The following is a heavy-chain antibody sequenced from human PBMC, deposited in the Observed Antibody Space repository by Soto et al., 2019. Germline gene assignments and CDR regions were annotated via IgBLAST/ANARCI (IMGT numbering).Heavy chain of an antibody. Sequence: QVQLVESGGGLVKPGGSLRLSCAASGFTFSDYYMSWIRQTPGKGLEWVSYISSSSSYTNYADSVKGRFTISRDNAKNSLYLQMNSLRAEDTAVYYCARDAVDTAMVFDYWGQGTLVTVSS. CDR1: GFTFSDYY. D-gene: IGHD5-18*01. CDR2: ISSSSSYT. V-gene: IGHV3-11*06. J-gene: IGHJ4*02. CDR3: ARDAVDTAMVFDY.